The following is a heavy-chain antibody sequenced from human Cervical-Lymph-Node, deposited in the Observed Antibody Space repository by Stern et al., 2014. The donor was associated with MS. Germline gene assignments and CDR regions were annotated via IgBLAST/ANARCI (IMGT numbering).Heavy chain of an antibody. CDR1: GLSFSRYA. CDR3: GTWAFHIGNGLDV. D-gene: IGHD2/OR15-2a*01. V-gene: IGHV3-30*01. J-gene: IGHJ6*02. CDR2: ISKDGNDE. Sequence: VQLVQSGGGAVQPGSSLRLSCAASGLSFSRYAMTWVRQAPGKGLEWEAFISKDGNDERYADSVRGRFTISRDNSKNTLYLQMNNLRSDDTAVYYCGTWAFHIGNGLDVWGQGTTVVVSS.